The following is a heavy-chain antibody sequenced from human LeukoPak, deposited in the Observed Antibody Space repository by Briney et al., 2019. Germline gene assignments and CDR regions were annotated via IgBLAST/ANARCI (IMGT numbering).Heavy chain of an antibody. J-gene: IGHJ4*02. Sequence: SETLSLTCTVSGGSISSYYWSWIRQPAGKGLEWIGRIYTSGSTNYNPSLKSRVTMSVDTSKNQLSLKLSSVTAADTAVYYCARTLNPYSSGTKYRFDYWGQGTLVTVSS. V-gene: IGHV4-4*07. D-gene: IGHD6-19*01. CDR3: ARTLNPYSSGTKYRFDY. CDR2: IYTSGST. CDR1: GGSISSYY.